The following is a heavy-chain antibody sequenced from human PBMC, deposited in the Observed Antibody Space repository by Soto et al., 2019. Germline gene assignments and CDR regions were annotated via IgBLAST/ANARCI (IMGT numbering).Heavy chain of an antibody. J-gene: IGHJ4*02. V-gene: IGHV3-74*01. CDR3: GRGGSDSPMAPGY. CDR1: GFTFSSYW. D-gene: IGHD5-18*01. CDR2: INPDGSAT. Sequence: PGGPLRLSWAASGFTFSSYWMHWVRQAPGKGLVWVSRINPDGSATNYADSVKGRFTISRDNAKNTLYLQMNSLRAEDTAVFYCGRGGSDSPMAPGYWGQGTLVTVSS.